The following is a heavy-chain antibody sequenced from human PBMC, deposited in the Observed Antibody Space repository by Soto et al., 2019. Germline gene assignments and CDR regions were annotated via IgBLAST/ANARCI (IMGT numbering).Heavy chain of an antibody. CDR2: IIPIFGTA. CDR1: GYSFSSYG. CDR3: AREGYCSGGSCYYFDY. Sequence: GASVKVSCKASGYSFSSYGISWVRQAPGQGLEWMGGIIPIFGTANYAQKFQGRVTITADKSTSTAYMELSSLRSEDTAVYYCAREGYCSGGSCYYFDYWGQGTLVTVSS. D-gene: IGHD2-15*01. V-gene: IGHV1-69*06. J-gene: IGHJ4*02.